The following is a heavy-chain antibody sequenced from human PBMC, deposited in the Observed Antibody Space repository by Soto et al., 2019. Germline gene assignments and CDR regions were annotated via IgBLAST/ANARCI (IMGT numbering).Heavy chain of an antibody. D-gene: IGHD1-26*01. CDR3: ARGRVGTYDAFDI. CDR2: IFYSGTT. V-gene: IGHV4-59*01. CDR1: GGSISSYF. Sequence: QVQLQESGPRLVKPSETLSLTCTVSGGSISSYFWSWIRQPPGEGLEWIGYIFYSGTTNYSPALKSRVTMSIGTAKNQFSLNLTSVTAADTAVYYCARGRVGTYDAFDIWGQGTMVTVSS. J-gene: IGHJ3*02.